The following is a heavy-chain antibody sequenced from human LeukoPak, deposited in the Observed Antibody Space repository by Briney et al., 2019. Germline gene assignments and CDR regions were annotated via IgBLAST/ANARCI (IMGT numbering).Heavy chain of an antibody. CDR2: IYYSGST. D-gene: IGHD6-19*01. J-gene: IGHJ4*02. Sequence: SGSLSLTRSVSGGPNSSYYWSWIRQPRGRGLEWIGYIYYSGSTNYNPSLKSRVTISVDTSKNQFSLKLSAVTAADTAVYYCARCGGSGPDYWGQGTLVTVSS. CDR1: GGPNSSYY. CDR3: ARCGGSGPDY. V-gene: IGHV4-59*08.